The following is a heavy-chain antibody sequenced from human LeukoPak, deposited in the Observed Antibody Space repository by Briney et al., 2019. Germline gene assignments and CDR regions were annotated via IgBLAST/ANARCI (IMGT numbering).Heavy chain of an antibody. V-gene: IGHV3-9*01. CDR1: GFTFDDYA. J-gene: IGHJ4*02. CDR3: AKAYSSSRYGAFDY. Sequence: GRSLRLSCAASGFTFDDYAMHWVRQAPGKGLEWVSGISWNSGSIGYADSVKGRFTISRDNAKNSLYLQMNSLRAEDTALYYCAKAYSSSRYGAFDYWGQGTLVTVSS. D-gene: IGHD6-13*01. CDR2: ISWNSGSI.